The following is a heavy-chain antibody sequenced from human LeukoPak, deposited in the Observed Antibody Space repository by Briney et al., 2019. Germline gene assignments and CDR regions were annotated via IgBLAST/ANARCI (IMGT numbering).Heavy chain of an antibody. Sequence: SETLSLTCTVSGGSTSSYYWSWIRQPPGKGLEWIGYIYYSGSTNYNPSLKSRVTISVDTSKNQFSLKLSSVTAADTAVYYCARVAYYDFWSGYLAHFDYWGQGTLVTVSS. D-gene: IGHD3-3*01. J-gene: IGHJ4*02. CDR3: ARVAYYDFWSGYLAHFDY. CDR1: GGSTSSYY. CDR2: IYYSGST. V-gene: IGHV4-59*08.